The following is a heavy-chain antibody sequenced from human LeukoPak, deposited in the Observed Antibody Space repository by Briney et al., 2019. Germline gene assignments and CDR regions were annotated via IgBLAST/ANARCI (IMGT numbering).Heavy chain of an antibody. Sequence: GGSLRLSCAASGFTFDDYVMHWVRQAPGKGLEWVSFISGDGGATYYADSAKGRFTISRDNGRKSLYLQMHSLRTEDTALYYCAKGGYTYGGRLFDYWGQGTPVTVSS. CDR1: GFTFDDYV. CDR2: ISGDGGAT. J-gene: IGHJ4*02. D-gene: IGHD5-18*01. V-gene: IGHV3-43*02. CDR3: AKGGYTYGGRLFDY.